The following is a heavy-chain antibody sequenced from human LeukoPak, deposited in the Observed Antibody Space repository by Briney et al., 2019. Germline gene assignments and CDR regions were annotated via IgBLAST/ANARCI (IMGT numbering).Heavy chain of an antibody. V-gene: IGHV4-39*01. CDR3: ARQIPEERGYYQYYFDY. J-gene: IGHJ4*02. CDR1: GGYISSTSYL. Sequence: SETLSLTCAVSGGYISSTSYLWGWVRQPPGEGLEWIGSIYHGGRTFYNPSLKSRVTVSADTSKNHISLTVRSVTAADTAVYYCARQIPEERGYYQYYFDYWGQGTLSPSPQ. D-gene: IGHD3-22*01. CDR2: IYHGGRT.